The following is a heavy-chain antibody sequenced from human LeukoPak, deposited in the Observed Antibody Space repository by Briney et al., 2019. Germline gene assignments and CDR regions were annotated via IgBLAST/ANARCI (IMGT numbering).Heavy chain of an antibody. CDR3: AKGAGPPWFDP. CDR2: MSSSGIS. V-gene: IGHV4-59*10. Sequence: SETLSLTCAVYGGSFSGYYWSWIRQPAGKGLEWIGRMSSSGISTYSPSLKSRVTISIDTSRNQFSMNLNSVTTADTALYYCAKGAGPPWFDPWGQGTLVTVSS. CDR1: GGSFSGYY. D-gene: IGHD6-19*01. J-gene: IGHJ5*02.